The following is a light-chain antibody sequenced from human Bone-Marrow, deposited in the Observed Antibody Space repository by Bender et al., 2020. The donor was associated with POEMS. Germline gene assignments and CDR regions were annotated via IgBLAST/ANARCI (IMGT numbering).Light chain of an antibody. V-gene: IGLV3-25*03. Sequence: SYVLTQPPSVSVAPGQTAGITCGGNDIGSKGVHWYQQKPGQAPVLVMYKDSERPSGIPERFSGSSSGTTVTLTISGVQAEDEADYYCQSADSSVVFGGGTKLTVL. CDR1: DIGSKG. J-gene: IGLJ2*01. CDR3: QSADSSVV. CDR2: KDS.